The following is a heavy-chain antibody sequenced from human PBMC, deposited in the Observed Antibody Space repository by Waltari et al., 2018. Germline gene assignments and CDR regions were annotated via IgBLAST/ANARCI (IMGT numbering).Heavy chain of an antibody. CDR1: GGTFSSYA. V-gene: IGHV7-4-1*02. CDR3: ASPGIAVAGTDRFDY. D-gene: IGHD6-19*01. J-gene: IGHJ4*02. Sequence: QVQLVQSGAEVKKPGSSVKVSCKASGGTFSSYAISWVRQAPGQGLEWMGWINTNTGNPTYAQGFTGRFVFSLDTSVSTAYLQISSLKAEDTAVYYCASPGIAVAGTDRFDYWGQGTLVTVSS. CDR2: INTNTGNP.